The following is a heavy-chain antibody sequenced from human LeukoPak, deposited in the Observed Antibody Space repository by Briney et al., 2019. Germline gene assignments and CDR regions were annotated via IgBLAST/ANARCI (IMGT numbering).Heavy chain of an antibody. Sequence: SVKVSCKASGGTFSSYAISWVRQAPGQGLEWMGRIIPILGIANYAQKFQGRVTITADKSTSIAYMELSSLRSEDAAVYYCAVTYCSGGSCYARYYFDYWGQGTLVTVSS. J-gene: IGHJ4*02. CDR2: IIPILGIA. CDR1: GGTFSSYA. D-gene: IGHD2-15*01. V-gene: IGHV1-69*04. CDR3: AVTYCSGGSCYARYYFDY.